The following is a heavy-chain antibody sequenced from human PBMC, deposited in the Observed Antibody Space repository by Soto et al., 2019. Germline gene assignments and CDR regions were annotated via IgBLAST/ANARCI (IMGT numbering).Heavy chain of an antibody. CDR3: ARHPIAAAAVYIMDV. CDR2: IYPGDSDT. V-gene: IGHV5-51*01. D-gene: IGHD6-13*01. J-gene: IGHJ6*02. Sequence: PGESLKISCKGSGYSFTSYWIGWVRQMPGKGLEWMGIIYPGDSDTRYSPSFQGQVTISADKSISTAYLQWSSLKASDIAMYYCARHPIAAAAVYIMDVWGQGTTVTVSS. CDR1: GYSFTSYW.